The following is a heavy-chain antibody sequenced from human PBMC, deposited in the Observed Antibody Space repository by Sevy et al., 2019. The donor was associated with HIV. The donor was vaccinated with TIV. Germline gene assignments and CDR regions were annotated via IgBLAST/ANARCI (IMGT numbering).Heavy chain of an antibody. V-gene: IGHV3-48*01. CDR2: ISKSSRNI. D-gene: IGHD3-9*01. J-gene: IGHJ6*02. CDR3: AREILVIPYYYYAMDV. CDR1: GFTFSTYS. Sequence: GGSLRLSCAASGFTFSTYSMHWVRQAPGKGLEWVSYISKSSRNIYYAHSVKGRFTISRDNAKNSLYLQMNSLRAEDTGVYYCAREILVIPYYYYAMDVWGQGTTVTVSS.